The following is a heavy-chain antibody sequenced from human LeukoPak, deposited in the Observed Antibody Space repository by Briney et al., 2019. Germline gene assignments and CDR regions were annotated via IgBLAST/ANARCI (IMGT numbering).Heavy chain of an antibody. CDR1: GYTFTSYD. D-gene: IGHD6-13*01. V-gene: IGHV1-18*01. Sequence: ASVKVSCKASGYTFTSYDINWVRQATGQGLEWMGWISAYSGDTKYAQKFQGRITMTTDTSTNTAYMELRSLRSDDTAVYYCARDHSSSCQLLDYWGQGTLVTVSS. CDR3: ARDHSSSCQLLDY. J-gene: IGHJ4*02. CDR2: ISAYSGDT.